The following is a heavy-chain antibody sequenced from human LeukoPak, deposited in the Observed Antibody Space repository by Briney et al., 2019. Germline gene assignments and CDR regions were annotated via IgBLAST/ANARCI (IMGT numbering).Heavy chain of an antibody. J-gene: IGHJ3*02. Sequence: ASVKVSCKASGYTFTSYDTNWVRQATGQGLEWMGWMNPNSGNTGYAQKFQGRVTITRNTSISTAYMELSSLRSEDTAVYYCARDTAAAGLDAFDIWGQGTMVTVSS. V-gene: IGHV1-8*03. CDR1: GYTFTSYD. CDR2: MNPNSGNT. D-gene: IGHD6-13*01. CDR3: ARDTAAAGLDAFDI.